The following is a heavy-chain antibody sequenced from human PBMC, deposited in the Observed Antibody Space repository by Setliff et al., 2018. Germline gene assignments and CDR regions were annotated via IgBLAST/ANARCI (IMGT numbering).Heavy chain of an antibody. CDR2: IIPSGGAT. CDR1: GYTFASYY. D-gene: IGHD3-9*01. Sequence: RASVKVSCKASGYTFASYYLHWVRQAPGQDLEWMGFIIPSGGATSYAQKFQGRVTITRDTSASTAYMELSSLRSEDTAVYYCARSGYDLLTGSINDAFDIWGQGTMVTVSS. CDR3: ARSGYDLLTGSINDAFDI. J-gene: IGHJ3*02. V-gene: IGHV1-46*01.